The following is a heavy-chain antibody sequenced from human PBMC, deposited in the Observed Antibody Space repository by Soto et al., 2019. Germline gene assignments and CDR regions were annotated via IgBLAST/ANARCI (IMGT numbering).Heavy chain of an antibody. CDR3: ARDKGMVGDCSGGSCYPNDAFDI. CDR1: GYTFTGYY. D-gene: IGHD2-15*01. V-gene: IGHV1-2*04. Sequence: ASVKVSCKASGYTFTGYYMHWVRQAPGQGLEWMGWINPNSGGTNYAQKFQGWVTMTRDTSISKAYMELSRLRSDDTAVYYCARDKGMVGDCSGGSCYPNDAFDIWGQGTMVTVSS. J-gene: IGHJ3*02. CDR2: INPNSGGT.